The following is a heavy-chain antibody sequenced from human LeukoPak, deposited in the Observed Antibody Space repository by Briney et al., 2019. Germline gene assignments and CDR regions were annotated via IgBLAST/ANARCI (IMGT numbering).Heavy chain of an antibody. D-gene: IGHD3-22*01. CDR1: GFTFGDYA. CDR3: TRDLPINYYDSSGYYTPFDY. Sequence: PGRSLRLSCTASGFTFGDYAMSWFRQAPGKGLEWVGFIRSKAYGGTTEYAASVKGRFTISRDDSKSIAYLQMNSLKTEDTAVYYCTRDLPINYYDSSGYYTPFDYWGQGTLVTVSS. V-gene: IGHV3-49*03. J-gene: IGHJ4*02. CDR2: IRSKAYGGTT.